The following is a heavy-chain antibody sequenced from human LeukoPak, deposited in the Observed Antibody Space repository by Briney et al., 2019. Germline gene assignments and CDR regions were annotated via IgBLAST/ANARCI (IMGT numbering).Heavy chain of an antibody. J-gene: IGHJ4*02. CDR2: INPNSGGT. D-gene: IGHD3/OR15-3a*01. CDR1: GYTFTGYY. CDR3: ARGFFRHRSFDY. V-gene: IGHV1-2*02. Sequence: ASVKVSCKASGYTFTGYYMHWVRQAPGQGLEWMGWINPNSGGTNYAQKLQGRVTMTRDTSISTAYMELSRLRSDDTAVYYCARGFFRHRSFDYWGQGTLVTVSS.